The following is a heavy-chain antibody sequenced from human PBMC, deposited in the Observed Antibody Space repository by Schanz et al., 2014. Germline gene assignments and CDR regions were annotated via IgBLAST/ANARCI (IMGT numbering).Heavy chain of an antibody. CDR3: ARDRGYCSGGSCLAFDY. CDR1: GFTFSSYG. Sequence: DLVESGGGLIQRGESLRLSCVASGFTFSSYGMHWVRQAPGKGLEWVAVIWYDENNKYYADSVKGRFTISRDNSKNTLYLQMNTLRAEDTAVYYCARDRGYCSGGSCLAFDYWGQGTLVTVSS. D-gene: IGHD2-15*01. CDR2: IWYDENNK. V-gene: IGHV3-30*19. J-gene: IGHJ4*02.